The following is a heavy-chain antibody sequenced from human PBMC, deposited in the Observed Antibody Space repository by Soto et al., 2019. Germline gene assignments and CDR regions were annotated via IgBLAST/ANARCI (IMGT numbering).Heavy chain of an antibody. CDR3: VRDRFAVAAD. CDR2: VNGGGSSI. CDR1: GFTFSNYW. J-gene: IGHJ4*02. Sequence: PGGSLRLSCAASGFTFSNYWVHWVRQAPGKGLVWVSRVNGGGSSISYADSVMGRITISRDNAKNTLYLQMNSLRAEDTAVYYCVRDRFAVAADWGQGTLITVS. D-gene: IGHD6-19*01. V-gene: IGHV3-74*01.